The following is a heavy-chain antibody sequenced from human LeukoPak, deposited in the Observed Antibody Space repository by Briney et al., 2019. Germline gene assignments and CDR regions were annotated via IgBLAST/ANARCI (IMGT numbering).Heavy chain of an antibody. D-gene: IGHD3-22*01. CDR3: ARSNAVTMIVVNPFDY. CDR1: GYSISSGYY. CDR2: IYHSGST. J-gene: IGHJ4*02. Sequence: PSETLSLTCAVSGYSISSGYYWGWIRQPPGKGLEWIGSIYHSGSTYYNPSLKSRVTISVDTSKNQFSLKLSSVTAADTAVYCCARSNAVTMIVVNPFDYWGQGTLVTVSS. V-gene: IGHV4-38-2*01.